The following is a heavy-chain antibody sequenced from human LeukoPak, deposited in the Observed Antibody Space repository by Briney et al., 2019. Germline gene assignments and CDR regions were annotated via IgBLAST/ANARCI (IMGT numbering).Heavy chain of an antibody. CDR2: IYYSGST. J-gene: IGHJ4*02. CDR1: GGSISSGDYY. V-gene: IGHV4-30-4*01. D-gene: IGHD6-13*01. CDR3: ARTMYSSSWYGYFDY. Sequence: SETLSLTCTVSGGSISSGDYYWSLIRQPPGKGLEWIGYIYYSGSTYYNPSLKSRVTISVDTSKNQFSLKLSSVTAADTAVYYCARTMYSSSWYGYFDYWGQGTLVTVSS.